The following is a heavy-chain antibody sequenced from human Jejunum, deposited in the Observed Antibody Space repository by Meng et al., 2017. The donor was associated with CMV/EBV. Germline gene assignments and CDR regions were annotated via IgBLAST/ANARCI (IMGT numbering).Heavy chain of an antibody. CDR1: GFTVSSNY. CDR2: IYSGGST. J-gene: IGHJ4*02. CDR3: ARRAGSFMSLYYFNL. Sequence: SGFTVSSNYMSWVRQAPGKGLEWVSVIYSGGSTYYADSVKGRFTISRDNAKNSLYLQVSSLRVEDTAIYYCARRAGSFMSLYYFNLWGRGTQVTVSS. D-gene: IGHD3-10*01. V-gene: IGHV3-53*01.